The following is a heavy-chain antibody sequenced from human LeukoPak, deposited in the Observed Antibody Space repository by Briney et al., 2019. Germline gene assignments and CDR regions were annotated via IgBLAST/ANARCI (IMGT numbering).Heavy chain of an antibody. J-gene: IGHJ4*02. CDR3: ARSRGLYGDFYFDY. CDR1: GYTFTDNH. D-gene: IGHD4-17*01. Sequence: GASVKVSCKTSGYTFTDNHIHWVRRAPGQGLEWVGWINPNSSGTNYAQKFQGWVTMTRDTSISTAYMELSRLTSDDTADTAVYYCARSRGLYGDFYFDYWGQGTLVTV. CDR2: INPNSSGT. V-gene: IGHV1-2*04.